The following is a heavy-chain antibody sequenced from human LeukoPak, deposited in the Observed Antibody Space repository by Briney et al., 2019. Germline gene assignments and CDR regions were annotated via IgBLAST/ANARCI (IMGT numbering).Heavy chain of an antibody. J-gene: IGHJ4*02. CDR3: ARVYLERLTADFDH. CDR1: GFTFSSYA. CDR2: ISGSGGST. Sequence: GSLRLSCAASGFTFSSYAMSWVRQAPGKGLEWVSAISGSGGSTYYADSVKGRFTISRDNSKNTLYLQMNSLRDDDSAAYFCARVYLERLTADFDHWGQGTQVTVSP. D-gene: IGHD2-8*01. V-gene: IGHV3-23*01.